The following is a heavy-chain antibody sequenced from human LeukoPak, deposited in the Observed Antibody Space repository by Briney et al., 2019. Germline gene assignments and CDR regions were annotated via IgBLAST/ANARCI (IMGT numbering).Heavy chain of an antibody. V-gene: IGHV4-59*01. Sequence: SETLSLTCTVSGGSISSYYWSWIRQPPGKGLEWIGYIYYSGSTNYNPSLKSRVTISVDTSKNQFSLKLSSVTAADTAVYYCARDRPGKGSYLVLSDWGQGTLVTVSS. CDR1: GGSISSYY. CDR3: ARDRPGKGSYLVLSD. J-gene: IGHJ4*02. CDR2: IYYSGST. D-gene: IGHD1-26*01.